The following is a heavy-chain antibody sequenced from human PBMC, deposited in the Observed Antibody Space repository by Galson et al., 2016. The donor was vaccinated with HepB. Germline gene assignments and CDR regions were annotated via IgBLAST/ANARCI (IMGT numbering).Heavy chain of an antibody. CDR2: VDHSGNT. D-gene: IGHD2-15*01. J-gene: IGHJ5*02. CDR1: GNYFSDFY. Sequence: ETLSLTCGVSGNYFSDFYWSWIRQPPGKGLEWIGGVDHSGNTKYNASLKSRVTISIDTSKNQFSLKLASVTAADTAVYYCARGIQDLEVGGNWFDPWGQGTLVTVSS. CDR3: ARGIQDLEVGGNWFDP. V-gene: IGHV4-34*01.